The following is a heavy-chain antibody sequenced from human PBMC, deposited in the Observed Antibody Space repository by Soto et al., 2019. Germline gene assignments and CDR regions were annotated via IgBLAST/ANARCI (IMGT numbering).Heavy chain of an antibody. CDR3: ATQDLPLGRDYYYYGMDV. CDR2: IYPGDSDT. V-gene: IGHV5-51*01. D-gene: IGHD3-16*01. CDR1: GYSFISYW. Sequence: PGASLKISGEGSGYSFISYWVGWVRQMPGKGLEWMGIIYPGDSDTRYSPSFQGQVTISADKSISTAYLQWSSLKASDTAMYYCATQDLPLGRDYYYYGMDVWGQGTTVTVSS. J-gene: IGHJ6*02.